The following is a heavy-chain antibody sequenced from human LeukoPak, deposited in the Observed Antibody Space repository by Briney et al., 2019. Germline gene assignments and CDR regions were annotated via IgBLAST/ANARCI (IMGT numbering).Heavy chain of an antibody. D-gene: IGHD5-18*01. V-gene: IGHV1-2*02. CDR1: GYTFTGYY. CDR2: INPNSGDT. CDR3: TRGHRGYNFGVDY. Sequence: ASVKVSCKASGYTFTGYYIHWVRQAPGQGLEWMGWINPNSGDTHNAQNFQGRVTMTWDTSISTAYMELSRLRSDDTAVYYCTRGHRGYNFGVDYRGQGTLVTVSS. J-gene: IGHJ4*02.